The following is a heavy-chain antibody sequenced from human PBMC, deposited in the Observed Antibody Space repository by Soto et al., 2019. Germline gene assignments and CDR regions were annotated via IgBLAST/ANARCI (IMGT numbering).Heavy chain of an antibody. CDR3: ARDLGGQSVYFDY. J-gene: IGHJ4*02. Sequence: PSETLSLTCTVSGGSISSGGYYWIWIRHHPGKGLEWIGYIYYSGSTYYNPSLKSRVTISVDTSKNQFSLKLSSVTAADTAVYYCARDLGGQSVYFDYWGQGTLVTVSS. V-gene: IGHV4-31*03. D-gene: IGHD3-16*01. CDR2: IYYSGST. CDR1: GGSISSGGYY.